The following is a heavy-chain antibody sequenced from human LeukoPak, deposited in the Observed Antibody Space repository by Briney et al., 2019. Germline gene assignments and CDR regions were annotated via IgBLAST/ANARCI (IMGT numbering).Heavy chain of an antibody. CDR2: ISSSSSTI. V-gene: IGHV3-48*04. J-gene: IGHJ2*01. D-gene: IGHD3-22*01. CDR3: ATTYYYDSSGYYDWYFDL. Sequence: PGGSLRLSCAASGFTFSSYSMNWVRQAPGKGLEWVSYISSSSSTIYYADSVKGRFTISRDNAKNSLYLQMNSPRAEDTAVYYCATTYYYDSSGYYDWYFDLWGRGTLVTVSS. CDR1: GFTFSSYS.